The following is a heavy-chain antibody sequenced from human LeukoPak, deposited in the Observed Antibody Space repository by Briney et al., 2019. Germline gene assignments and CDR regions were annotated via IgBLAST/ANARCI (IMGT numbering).Heavy chain of an antibody. CDR3: AKLAWNDGSYYFDY. J-gene: IGHJ4*02. D-gene: IGHD1-1*01. CDR2: VSYDGNDG. V-gene: IGHV3-30*18. CDR1: GFNFTYYA. Sequence: GGSLRLSCIGSGFNFTYYAIYWVRQAPGKGLEWVAVVSYDGNDGYYADSVKGRFSISRDNSQNPVTLQMNNLRVDDTAIYYCAKLAWNDGSYYFDYWGQGTLVTVSS.